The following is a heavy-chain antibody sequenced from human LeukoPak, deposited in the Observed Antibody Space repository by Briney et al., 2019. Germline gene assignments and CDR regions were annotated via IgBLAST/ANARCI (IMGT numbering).Heavy chain of an antibody. V-gene: IGHV4-59*01. CDR2: IYYSGST. D-gene: IGHD3-22*01. J-gene: IGHJ3*02. CDR1: GGSISSYY. Sequence: SETLSLTCTVSGGSISSYYWSWIRQTPGKGLEWIGYIYYSGSTNYNPSLKSRVTISVDTSKNQFSLKLSSVTAADTAVYYCARDMYDTSGTDAFDIWGQGTMVTVSS. CDR3: ARDMYDTSGTDAFDI.